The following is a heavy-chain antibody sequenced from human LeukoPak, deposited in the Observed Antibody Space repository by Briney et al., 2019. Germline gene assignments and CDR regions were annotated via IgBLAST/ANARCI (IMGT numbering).Heavy chain of an antibody. CDR2: IYTSGNT. CDR3: ARSTGTNRFDY. CDR1: GGSISVYY. D-gene: IGHD1-1*01. Sequence: PSETLSLTCTVSGGSISVYYGEWIRQPAGKGLEWIGRIYTSGNTKYNPSLKSRVTISVDKSKNQFSLKLTSVPAADTAVYYCARSTGTNRFDYWGQGTLVTVSS. V-gene: IGHV4-4*07. J-gene: IGHJ4*02.